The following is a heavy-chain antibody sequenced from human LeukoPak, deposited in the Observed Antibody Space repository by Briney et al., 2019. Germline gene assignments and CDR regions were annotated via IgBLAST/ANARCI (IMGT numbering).Heavy chain of an antibody. J-gene: IGHJ3*02. CDR1: GGSISSYY. D-gene: IGHD3-10*01. CDR2: IYTSGST. V-gene: IGHV4-4*07. Sequence: SETLSLTCTVSGGSISSYYWSWIRQPAGKGLEWIGRIYTSGSTNYSPSLKSRVTMSVDTSKNQFSLKLSSVTAADTAVYYCARDTDAMVRGVIYQTHAFDIWGQGTMVTVSS. CDR3: ARDTDAMVRGVIYQTHAFDI.